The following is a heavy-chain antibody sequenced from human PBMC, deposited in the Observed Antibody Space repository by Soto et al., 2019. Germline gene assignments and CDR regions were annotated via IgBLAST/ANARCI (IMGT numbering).Heavy chain of an antibody. Sequence: EVQLVQSGAEVKKPGESLRISCKGSGYSFTSYWISWVRQMPGKGLEWMGRIDPSDSYTNYSPSFQGHVTISADKSISTAYLQWSSLKASDTAMYYCAGVKDYYDSSGYYYGYWGQGTLVTVSS. CDR1: GYSFTSYW. CDR3: AGVKDYYDSSGYYYGY. V-gene: IGHV5-10-1*03. J-gene: IGHJ4*02. D-gene: IGHD3-22*01. CDR2: IDPSDSYT.